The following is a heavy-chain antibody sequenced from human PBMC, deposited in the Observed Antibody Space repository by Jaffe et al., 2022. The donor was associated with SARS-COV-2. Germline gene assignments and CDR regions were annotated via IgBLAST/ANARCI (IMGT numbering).Heavy chain of an antibody. Sequence: EVQLVQSGGGLVQPGGSLRLSCAASGFTFNNNWMDWVRQAPGKGLEWVASMKQDGSEQYYVDSVKGRFTISRDNARNSMYLQMNSLRADDTAVYYCARGREGAFDIWGQGTMVTVSS. CDR1: GFTFNNNW. CDR3: ARGREGAFDI. J-gene: IGHJ3*02. D-gene: IGHD1-26*01. CDR2: MKQDGSEQ. V-gene: IGHV3-7*03.